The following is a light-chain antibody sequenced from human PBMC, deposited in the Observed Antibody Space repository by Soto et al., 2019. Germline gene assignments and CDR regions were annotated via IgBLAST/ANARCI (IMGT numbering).Light chain of an antibody. CDR3: SSYTSSSTL. CDR2: DVS. J-gene: IGLJ2*01. V-gene: IGLV2-14*01. Sequence: QSALTQPASVSGSPGQSITISCTGTSSDVGGYNYVSWYQQHPGKAPKLMIYDVSNRPSGVSNRFSGSKSGNTASLTSSGRQAEDGADYYCSSYTSSSTLFGGGTKLTVL. CDR1: SSDVGGYNY.